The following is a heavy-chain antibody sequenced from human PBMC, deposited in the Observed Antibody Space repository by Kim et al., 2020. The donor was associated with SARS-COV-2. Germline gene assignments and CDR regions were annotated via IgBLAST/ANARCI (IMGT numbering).Heavy chain of an antibody. Sequence: GGSLRLSCAASGFTFSSYWMSWVRQAPGKGLEWVANIKQDGSEKYYVDSVKGRFTISRDNAKNSLYLQMNSLRAEDTAVYYCARDMGVGATTPLYYYYGMDVWGQGTTVTVSS. D-gene: IGHD1-26*01. CDR3: ARDMGVGATTPLYYYYGMDV. CDR2: IKQDGSEK. V-gene: IGHV3-7*03. J-gene: IGHJ6*02. CDR1: GFTFSSYW.